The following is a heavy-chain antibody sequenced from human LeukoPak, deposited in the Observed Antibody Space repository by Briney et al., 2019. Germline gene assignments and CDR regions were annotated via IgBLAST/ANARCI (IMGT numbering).Heavy chain of an antibody. V-gene: IGHV4-59*01. CDR1: GGSISSDY. CDR3: ARSNSNYLPFDY. CDR2: ISYSGST. D-gene: IGHD4-11*01. Sequence: PSGTLSLTCTVSGGSISSDYWSWIRQPPGKGLEWIGYISYSGSTNYNPSLKSRVTISIDTSKSQVSLKLNSVTAADTAVYYCARSNSNYLPFDYWGQGTLVTVSS. J-gene: IGHJ4*02.